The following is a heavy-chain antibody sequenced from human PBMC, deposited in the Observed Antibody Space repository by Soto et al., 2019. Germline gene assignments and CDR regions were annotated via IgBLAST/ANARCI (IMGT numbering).Heavy chain of an antibody. CDR2: ISAYNGNT. Sequence: QVQLVQSGAEVRKPGASVKVSCKASGYTFTSYGISWVRQAPGQGLEWMGWISAYNGNTNYAQKRQGRDTMTKDTTTSPAYMELRSLRSDDTAVYYCARLVGTNYYDSSCYYRLDYCGQGTLVTVSS. D-gene: IGHD3-22*01. V-gene: IGHV1-18*04. J-gene: IGHJ4*02. CDR3: ARLVGTNYYDSSCYYRLDY. CDR1: GYTFTSYG.